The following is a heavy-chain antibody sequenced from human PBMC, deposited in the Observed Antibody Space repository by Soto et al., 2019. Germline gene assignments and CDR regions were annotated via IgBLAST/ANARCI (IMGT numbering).Heavy chain of an antibody. CDR2: IYYSGST. V-gene: IGHV4-59*01. CDR1: GGSISSYY. J-gene: IGHJ6*02. CDR3: ARGGYYDSSGYLSYYYYYYGMDV. D-gene: IGHD3-22*01. Sequence: SETLSLTCTVSGGSISSYYWSWIRQPPGKGLEWIGYIYYSGSTNYNPSLKSRVTISVDTSKNQFSLKLSSVTAADTAVYYCARGGYYDSSGYLSYYYYYYGMDVWGQGTTVTVSS.